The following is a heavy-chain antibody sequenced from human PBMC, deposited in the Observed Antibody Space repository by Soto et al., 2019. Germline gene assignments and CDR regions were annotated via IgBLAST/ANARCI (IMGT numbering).Heavy chain of an antibody. D-gene: IGHD2-2*01. Sequence: QVQLQESGPGLVKPSETLSLTCTVSGGSISSYYWSWIRQPPGKGLEWIGYIYYSGSTNYNPSLKSRDTISVDTSKNQFSLKLSSVTAADTAVYYCAGWLGYCSSTSCYEAFDIWGQGTMVTVSS. CDR1: GGSISSYY. CDR2: IYYSGST. CDR3: AGWLGYCSSTSCYEAFDI. V-gene: IGHV4-59*01. J-gene: IGHJ3*02.